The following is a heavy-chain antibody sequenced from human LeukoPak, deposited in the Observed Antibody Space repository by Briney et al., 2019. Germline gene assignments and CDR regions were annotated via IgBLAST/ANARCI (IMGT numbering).Heavy chain of an antibody. CDR3: AGSLGYCTSNVCYLKY. V-gene: IGHV1-18*01. Sequence: ASVKVSCKTSGYSENFYGITWVRRVAGQGLEWMGWISAQHGQTEYAPNSQDRVTMTTDTYTNTAYMELRSLRSDDTAVYYCAGSLGYCTSNVCYLKYWGQGTLVTVSS. J-gene: IGHJ4*02. CDR1: GYSENFYG. D-gene: IGHD2-8*01. CDR2: ISAQHGQT.